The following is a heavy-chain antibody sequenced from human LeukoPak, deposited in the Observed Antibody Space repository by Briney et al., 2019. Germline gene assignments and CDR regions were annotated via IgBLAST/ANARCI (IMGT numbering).Heavy chain of an antibody. D-gene: IGHD3-22*01. J-gene: IGHJ1*01. CDR1: GGSFSGYY. V-gene: IGHV4-34*01. CDR2: INHSGST. Sequence: PSETLSLTCAVYGGSFSGYYWSWIRQPPGKGLEWIGEINHSGSTNYNPSLKSRVTISVDTSKNQFSLKLSSVTAADTAVYYCARGGGRYYYDSSGYPRSSFFQHWGQGTLVTVSS. CDR3: ARGGGRYYYDSSGYPRSSFFQH.